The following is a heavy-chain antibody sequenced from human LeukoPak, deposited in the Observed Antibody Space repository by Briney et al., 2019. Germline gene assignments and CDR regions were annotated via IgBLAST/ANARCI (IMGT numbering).Heavy chain of an antibody. Sequence: ASVKVSCKASGYTFTSYGISWVRQAPGQGLEWMGWINPNSGGTNYAQKFQGRVTMTRDTSISTAYMELSRLRSDDTAVYYCARVRPDYYDSSGYARGAFDIWGQGTMVTVSS. CDR1: GYTFTSYG. D-gene: IGHD3-22*01. V-gene: IGHV1-2*02. CDR3: ARVRPDYYDSSGYARGAFDI. CDR2: INPNSGGT. J-gene: IGHJ3*02.